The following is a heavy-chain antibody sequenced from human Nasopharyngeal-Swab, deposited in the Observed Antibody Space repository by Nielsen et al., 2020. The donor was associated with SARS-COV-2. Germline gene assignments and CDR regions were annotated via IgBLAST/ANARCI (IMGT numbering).Heavy chain of an antibody. D-gene: IGHD3-3*01. CDR1: GFTLSDHY. CDR3: ARGATIFGVVLGDSYGMDV. J-gene: IGHJ6*02. Sequence: GESLKISCAASGFTLSDHYMDWVRQAPGKGLEWVGRTRNKANSYTTEYAASVKGRFTISRDDSENSVYLQMNSLKTEDTAVYYCARGATIFGVVLGDSYGMDVWGQGTTVTVSS. V-gene: IGHV3-72*01. CDR2: TRNKANSYTT.